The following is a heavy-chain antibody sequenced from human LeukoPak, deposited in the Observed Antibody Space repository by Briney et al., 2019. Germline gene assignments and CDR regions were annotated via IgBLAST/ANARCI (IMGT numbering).Heavy chain of an antibody. V-gene: IGHV3-23*01. CDR3: AKGLTYYYDSSGYHYFDY. Sequence: GGSLRLSCAASGFTFSSYAMSWVRQAPGKGLEWVSAISGSGGSTYYADSVKGRFTISRDNSKNTLYLQMNSLRAEDTAVYYCAKGLTYYYDSSGYHYFDYWGQGTLVTVSS. J-gene: IGHJ4*02. CDR1: GFTFSSYA. D-gene: IGHD3-22*01. CDR2: ISGSGGST.